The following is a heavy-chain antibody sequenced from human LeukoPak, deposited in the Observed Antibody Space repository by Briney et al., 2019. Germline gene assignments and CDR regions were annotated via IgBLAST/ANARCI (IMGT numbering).Heavy chain of an antibody. V-gene: IGHV4-4*07. J-gene: IGHJ5*02. CDR3: ARVTAPINWFDP. CDR2: IYTSGST. Sequence: PSETLSLTCTASGGSFSSYYWSWIRQAAGKGLEWIGRIYTSGSTNYNPSLKSRVTMSVDTSKNQFSLKLSSVTAADTAVYYCARVTAPINWFDPWRRGTLVTVSS. D-gene: IGHD2-21*02. CDR1: GGSFSSYY.